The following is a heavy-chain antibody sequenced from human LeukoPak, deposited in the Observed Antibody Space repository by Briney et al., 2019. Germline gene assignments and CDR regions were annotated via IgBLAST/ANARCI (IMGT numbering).Heavy chain of an antibody. V-gene: IGHV1-8*01. CDR3: ATLHKTGANYYYYYGMDV. D-gene: IGHD7-27*01. Sequence: GASVKVSCKASGYTFTSYDINWVRQATGQGLEWMGWMNPNSGNTGYAQKFQGRVTMTRNTSISTAYMELSSLRSEDTAVYYCATLHKTGANYYYYYGMDVWGQGTTVTVSS. J-gene: IGHJ6*02. CDR2: MNPNSGNT. CDR1: GYTFTSYD.